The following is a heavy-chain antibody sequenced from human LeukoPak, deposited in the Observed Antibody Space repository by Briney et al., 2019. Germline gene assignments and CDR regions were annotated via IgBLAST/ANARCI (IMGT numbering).Heavy chain of an antibody. CDR3: ARDFTGATVTTSDY. V-gene: IGHV3-7*01. Sequence: GGSLRLSCAASGFTFSSYWMTWVRQGPGKGLEWVANIKPDGSLIYYVDSVKGRFTISKDNAKNSLYLQMNSLRAEDTAVYYCARDFTGATVTTSDYWGQGTLVTVSS. J-gene: IGHJ4*02. CDR1: GFTFSSYW. D-gene: IGHD4-17*01. CDR2: IKPDGSLI.